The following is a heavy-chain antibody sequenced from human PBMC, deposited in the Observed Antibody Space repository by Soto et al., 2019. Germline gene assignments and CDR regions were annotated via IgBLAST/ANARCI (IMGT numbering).Heavy chain of an antibody. CDR3: AKASAGWLQSQLDY. Sequence: GGSLRLSCAASGITFSSYAMSWVRQAPGKGLEWVSLISGSGGSNTHYAESVKGRFTISRDNSKSTLYLQINSLRAEDTAVYYCAKASAGWLQSQLDYWGQGILVTVSS. CDR1: GITFSSYA. CDR2: ISGSGGSNT. D-gene: IGHD5-12*01. V-gene: IGHV3-23*01. J-gene: IGHJ4*02.